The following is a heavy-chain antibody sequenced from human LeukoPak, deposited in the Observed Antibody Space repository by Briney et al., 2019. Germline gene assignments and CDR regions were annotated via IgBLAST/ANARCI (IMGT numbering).Heavy chain of an antibody. D-gene: IGHD3-22*01. J-gene: IGHJ5*02. V-gene: IGHV4-61*02. CDR2: IYTSGST. Sequence: PSQTLSLTSTVSGGSISSGSYYWSWIRQPAGKGLEWIGRIYTSGSTNYNPSLKSRVTISVDTSKNQFSLKLSSVTAADTAVYYCARGGPSYYYDSSGYPDNWFDPWGQGTLVTVSS. CDR3: ARGGPSYYYDSSGYPDNWFDP. CDR1: GGSISSGSYY.